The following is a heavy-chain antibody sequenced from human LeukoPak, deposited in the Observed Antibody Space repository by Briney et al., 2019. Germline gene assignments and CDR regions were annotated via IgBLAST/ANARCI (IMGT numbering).Heavy chain of an antibody. D-gene: IGHD3-9*01. CDR1: GFTFSNAW. Sequence: GGSLRLSCAASGFTFSNAWMNWMGWVRQAPGKGLEWVAVISYEGSNKYYADSVKGRFTISRDNSKNTLYLQMNSLRAEDTAVHYCAREGLDWLPPYYYYGMDVWGQGTTVTVSS. V-gene: IGHV3-30*03. CDR3: AREGLDWLPPYYYYGMDV. J-gene: IGHJ6*02. CDR2: ISYEGSNK.